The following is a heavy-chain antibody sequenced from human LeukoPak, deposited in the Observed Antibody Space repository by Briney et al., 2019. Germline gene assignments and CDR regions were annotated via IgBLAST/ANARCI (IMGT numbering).Heavy chain of an antibody. CDR1: GGSFSGYY. Sequence: KASETLSLTCAVYGGSFSGYYWSWIRQPPRKGLEWIGEINHSGSTNYNPSLKSRVTISVDTSKNQFSLKLSSVTAADTAVYYCARGRHSVPAAIRYWGQGTLVTVSS. D-gene: IGHD2-2*01. V-gene: IGHV4-34*01. CDR2: INHSGST. CDR3: ARGRHSVPAAIRY. J-gene: IGHJ4*02.